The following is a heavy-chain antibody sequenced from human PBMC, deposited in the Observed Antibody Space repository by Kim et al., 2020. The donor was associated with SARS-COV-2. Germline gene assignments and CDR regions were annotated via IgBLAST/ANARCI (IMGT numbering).Heavy chain of an antibody. CDR3: AKVLGYYDSSGYFGY. J-gene: IGHJ4*02. Sequence: GGSLRLSCAASGFTFSSYAMSWVRQAPGKGLEWVSAISGSGGSTYYADSVKGRFTISRDNSKNTLYLQMNSLRAEDTAVYYCAKVLGYYDSSGYFGYWGQGTLVTVSS. CDR2: ISGSGGST. CDR1: GFTFSSYA. V-gene: IGHV3-23*01. D-gene: IGHD3-22*01.